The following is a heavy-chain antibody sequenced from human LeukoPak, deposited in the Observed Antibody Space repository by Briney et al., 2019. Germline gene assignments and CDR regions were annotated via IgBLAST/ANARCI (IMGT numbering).Heavy chain of an antibody. J-gene: IGHJ3*02. Sequence: SQTLSLTCAISGDSVSSNSAAWNWIRQSPSRGLEWLGKAYYRSKWYNDYAVSVKSRITINPDTSKNQFSLQLNSVTPEDTAVYYCARDAYYDYLHAFDIWGQGTMVTVSS. CDR3: ARDAYYDYLHAFDI. CDR1: GDSVSSNSAA. CDR2: AYYRSKWYN. D-gene: IGHD3-16*01. V-gene: IGHV6-1*01.